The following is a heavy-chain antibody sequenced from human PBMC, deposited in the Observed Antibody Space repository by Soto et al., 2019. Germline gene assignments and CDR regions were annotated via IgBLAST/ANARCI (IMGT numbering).Heavy chain of an antibody. D-gene: IGHD3-10*01. CDR2: IYPRGST. Sequence: QLQLQESGSGLVKPSQTLSLTCAVSGGSIRSGGYSWNWIRQPPGKGLEWIGYIYPRGSTYYNPSLKSRVTISVDRFKNQFSLQLSSVTAADTAVYYFARGYYGQDYFDYWGQGTMVTVS. CDR1: GGSIRSGGYS. J-gene: IGHJ4*02. CDR3: ARGYYGQDYFDY. V-gene: IGHV4-30-2*01.